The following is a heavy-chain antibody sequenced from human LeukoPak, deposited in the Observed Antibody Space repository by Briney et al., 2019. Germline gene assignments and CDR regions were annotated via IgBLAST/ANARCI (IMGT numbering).Heavy chain of an antibody. J-gene: IGHJ4*02. Sequence: MSSQTLSLTCTVSRGSISSSGYYWSWIRQPPGKGLEWIGYIYHSGSTYYNPSLKSRVTISVDRSKNQFSLKLSSVTAADTAVYYCAKTPIPRDCSSTSCYGSQVDYWGQGTLVTVSS. CDR2: IYHSGST. CDR1: RGSISSSGYY. CDR3: AKTPIPRDCSSTSCYGSQVDY. V-gene: IGHV4-30-2*01. D-gene: IGHD2-2*01.